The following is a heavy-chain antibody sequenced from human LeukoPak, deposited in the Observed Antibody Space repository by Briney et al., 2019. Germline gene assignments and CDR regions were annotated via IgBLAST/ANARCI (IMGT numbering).Heavy chain of an antibody. CDR1: GGSISTDNCY. V-gene: IGHV4-39*07. CDR3: ARRSIGYDSSGYYNTFYYFDY. Sequence: PSETLSLTCTVSGGSISTDNCYWGWIRQPPGKGLEWIGSIYYNGNTYYNPSLKSRVTISVDMSTSTVYMELSSLRSEDTAVYYCARRSIGYDSSGYYNTFYYFDYWGQGTLVTVSS. CDR2: IYYNGNT. J-gene: IGHJ4*02. D-gene: IGHD3-22*01.